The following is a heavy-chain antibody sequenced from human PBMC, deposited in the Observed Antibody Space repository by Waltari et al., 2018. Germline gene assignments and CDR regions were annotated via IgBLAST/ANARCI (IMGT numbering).Heavy chain of an antibody. CDR1: GFTFSRYA. Sequence: EVQLLESGGGLVQPGGSLRLSFAASGFTFSRYALIWVRQAPGKGPEWVSAISGTGGSAYSADSVKGRFTISRDNSENTLYLQMNSLRVEDTAMYYCAKGRVPAAAIYYFDTWGQGTLVTVSS. J-gene: IGHJ4*02. CDR2: ISGTGGSA. CDR3: AKGRVPAAAIYYFDT. V-gene: IGHV3-23*01. D-gene: IGHD2-2*01.